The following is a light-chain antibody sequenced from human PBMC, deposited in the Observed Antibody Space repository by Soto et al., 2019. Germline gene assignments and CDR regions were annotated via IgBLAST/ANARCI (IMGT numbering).Light chain of an antibody. Sequence: EIVMTQSPATLSVSPGERATLSCRASQSVGSSLAWYQQKPGQAPRLLIYDASNRATGVPARFSGSRSGTDFTLTISDLEPADFGLYYCQQRLNWPPGFGQGTKVDIK. V-gene: IGKV3-11*01. CDR2: DAS. CDR3: QQRLNWPPG. CDR1: QSVGSS. J-gene: IGKJ1*01.